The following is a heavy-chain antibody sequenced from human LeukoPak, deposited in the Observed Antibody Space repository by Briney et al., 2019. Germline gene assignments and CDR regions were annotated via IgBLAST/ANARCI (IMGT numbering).Heavy chain of an antibody. V-gene: IGHV3-66*01. J-gene: IGHJ4*02. D-gene: IGHD3-22*01. CDR3: AKGGHYYDSSGYYHLDY. Sequence: PGGSQRLSCTVSGFTVTSNYMTWVRQAPGKGLEWVSVIYTDGKTYYADSVKGRFSISRDNSKNTLYLQMNSLRAEDTAVYYCAKGGHYYDSSGYYHLDYWGQGTLVTVSS. CDR1: GFTVTSNY. CDR2: IYTDGKT.